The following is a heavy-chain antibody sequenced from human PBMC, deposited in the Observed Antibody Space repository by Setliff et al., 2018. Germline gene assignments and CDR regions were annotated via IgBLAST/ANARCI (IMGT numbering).Heavy chain of an antibody. CDR2: TIPIFGTT. V-gene: IGHV1-69*05. Sequence: SVKVSCKASGGTFSSYGISWVRQAPGQGLEWMGGTIPIFGTTDYAQKFRGRVTIITDESTSTAFVQLSSLRSEDTAVYYCVREGVDSRSSTDYRYYMDVWGKGTTVTVSS. CDR3: VREGVDSRSSTDYRYYMDV. D-gene: IGHD3-22*01. J-gene: IGHJ6*03. CDR1: GGTFSSYG.